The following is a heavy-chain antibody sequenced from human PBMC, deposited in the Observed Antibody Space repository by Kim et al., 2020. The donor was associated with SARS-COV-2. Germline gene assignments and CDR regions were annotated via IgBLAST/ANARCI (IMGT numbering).Heavy chain of an antibody. J-gene: IGHJ6*02. CDR1: GYSFTSYW. D-gene: IGHD5-18*01. Sequence: GESLKISCKGSGYSFTSYWISWVRQMPGKGLEWMGRIDPSDSYTNYSPSFQGHVTISADKSISTAYLQWSSLKASDTAMYYCASSEVVDTAMADYGMDVWGQGTTVTVSS. CDR3: ASSEVVDTAMADYGMDV. V-gene: IGHV5-10-1*01. CDR2: IDPSDSYT.